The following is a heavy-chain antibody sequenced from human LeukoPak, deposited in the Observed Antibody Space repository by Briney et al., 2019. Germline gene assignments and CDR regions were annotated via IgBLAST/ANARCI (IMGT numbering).Heavy chain of an antibody. J-gene: IGHJ6*03. CDR1: GYTFTSYA. V-gene: IGHV1-46*01. Sequence: ASVKVSCKASGYTFTSYAMNWVRQAPGQGLEWMGIINPSGGSTNYAQKFQGRVTMIRDTSTSTVYMELSSLRSEDTAVYYCARGPRITMVRGGQWYYYMDVWGKGTTVTISS. CDR3: ARGPRITMVRGGQWYYYMDV. CDR2: INPSGGST. D-gene: IGHD3-10*01.